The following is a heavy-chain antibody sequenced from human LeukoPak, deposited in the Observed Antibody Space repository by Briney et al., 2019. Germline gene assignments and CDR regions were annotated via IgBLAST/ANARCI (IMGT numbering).Heavy chain of an antibody. CDR2: INPNSNST. Sequence: ASVKVSCKASGYTFIDYYIHWVRQAPGQGLEWMGWINPNSNSTNYAQKFQGRATLTWDTSISTVYMELSTMRSDDTAVYYCARDTAPYYLDGSGYYLDYWGQGTLVTVSS. CDR3: ARDTAPYYLDGSGYYLDY. D-gene: IGHD3-22*01. CDR1: GYTFIDYY. V-gene: IGHV1-2*02. J-gene: IGHJ4*02.